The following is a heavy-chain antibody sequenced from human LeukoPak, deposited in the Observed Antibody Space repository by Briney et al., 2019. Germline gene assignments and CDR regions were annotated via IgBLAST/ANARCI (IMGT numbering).Heavy chain of an antibody. V-gene: IGHV3-7*01. CDR1: GFTFSTYW. J-gene: IGHJ4*02. CDR2: IKQDGSEK. Sequence: GGSLRLSCAASGFTFSTYWMSWVRQAPGKGLEWVANIKQDGSEKYYVDSVKGRFTISRDNAKNSLYLQMNNLRAEDTAVYYCARASGSYSRAFFDYWGQGTLVTVSS. D-gene: IGHD1-26*01. CDR3: ARASGSYSRAFFDY.